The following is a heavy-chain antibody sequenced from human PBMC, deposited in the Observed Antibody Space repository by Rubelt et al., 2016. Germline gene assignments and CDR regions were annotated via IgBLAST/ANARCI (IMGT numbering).Heavy chain of an antibody. V-gene: IGHV5-10-1*01. CDR2: IDPSASYT. CDR1: GYSFTSYW. D-gene: IGHD2-15*01. J-gene: IGHJ6*03. Sequence: EVQLVQSGAEVKKPGESLRISCKGSGYSFTSYWISWVRQMPGKGLEWMGRIDPSASYTNYSPCCQGNVAISADSSCTTANLQWSSLKASDTARYYGARQISVVVVNYMDVWGKGPRSPSP. CDR3: ARQISVVVVNYMDV.